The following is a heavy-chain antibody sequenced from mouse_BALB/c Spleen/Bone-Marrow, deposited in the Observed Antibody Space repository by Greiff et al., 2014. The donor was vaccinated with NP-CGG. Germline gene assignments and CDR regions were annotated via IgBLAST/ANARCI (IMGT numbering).Heavy chain of an antibody. J-gene: IGHJ2*01. CDR1: GFSLTDYC. CDR3: ARLNYDEGDY. V-gene: IGHV2-6-5*01. CDR2: IWGGGIT. Sequence: QVQLKQSGPGLVAPSPCLSITCTVSGFSLTDYCVSWIRQTPGKGLEWLGVIWGGGITYYNSDVKSRLSSNNDNSKSQVFLKIIRLQADDTAMYYRARLNYDEGDYWGQGTTLTVSS. D-gene: IGHD2-1*01.